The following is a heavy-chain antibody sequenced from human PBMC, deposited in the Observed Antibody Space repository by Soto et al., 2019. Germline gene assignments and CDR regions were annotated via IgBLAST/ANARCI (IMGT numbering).Heavy chain of an antibody. CDR2: INHSGST. J-gene: IGHJ4*02. CDR3: ARGQLRYDFWSGYPSSFDY. V-gene: IGHV4-34*01. Sequence: SETLSLTCAVYGGSFSGYYWSWIRQPPGKGLEWIGEINHSGSTNYNPSLKSRVTISVDTSKNQFSLKLSSVTAADTAVYYCARGQLRYDFWSGYPSSFDYWGQGTLVTVSS. D-gene: IGHD3-3*01. CDR1: GGSFSGYY.